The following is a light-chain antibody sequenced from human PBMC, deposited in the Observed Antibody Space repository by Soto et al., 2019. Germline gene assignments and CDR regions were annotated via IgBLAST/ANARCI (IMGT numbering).Light chain of an antibody. CDR1: QSTSSY. Sequence: EIVLTQSPATLSLSPGERATLSCRASQSTSSYLAWYQQKPGQAPRLLIYDASNRATGIPARFSGSGSGTDFTLTISSLEPEDFAVDYCQQRSNWLFTFGPGTKVDIK. V-gene: IGKV3-11*01. CDR3: QQRSNWLFT. CDR2: DAS. J-gene: IGKJ3*01.